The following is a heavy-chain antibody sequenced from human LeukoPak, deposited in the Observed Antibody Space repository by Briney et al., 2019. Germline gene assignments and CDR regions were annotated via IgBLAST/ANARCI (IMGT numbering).Heavy chain of an antibody. CDR3: ARHTVTTFSDWFDP. CDR1: GFTVSTSV. Sequence: GNSLRLSCAASGFTVSTSVMHWVRQAPGKGLEWVSSISSSSSYIYYADSVKGRFTISRDNAKNSLYLQMNSLRAEDTAVFYCARHTVTTFSDWFDPWGQGTLVTVSS. V-gene: IGHV3-21*01. CDR2: ISSSSSYI. D-gene: IGHD4-17*01. J-gene: IGHJ5*02.